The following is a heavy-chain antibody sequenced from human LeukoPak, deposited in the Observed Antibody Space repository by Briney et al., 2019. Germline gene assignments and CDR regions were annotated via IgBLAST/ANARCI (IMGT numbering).Heavy chain of an antibody. Sequence: SETLSLTCTVSGGSISSYYWSWIRQPAGKGLEWIGRIYTSGSTNYNPSLKSRVTISVDRSKNQFSLKLSSVTAADTAVYYCAGGSWYSLDYWGQGTLVTVSS. CDR3: AGGSWYSLDY. D-gene: IGHD6-13*01. CDR2: IYTSGST. CDR1: GGSISSYY. V-gene: IGHV4-4*07. J-gene: IGHJ4*02.